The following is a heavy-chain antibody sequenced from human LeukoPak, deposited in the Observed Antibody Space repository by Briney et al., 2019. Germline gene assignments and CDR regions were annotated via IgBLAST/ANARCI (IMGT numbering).Heavy chain of an antibody. CDR1: GFTFSNYW. J-gene: IGHJ3*02. Sequence: GGSLRLSCAASGFTFSNYWMSWVRQAPGKGLEWVANIKQDGSEKYYVDSVKGRFTISRDNSKNTLYVQMNSLRGEDTAVYYCARERGTTGAFDIWGQGTMVTVSS. CDR3: ARERGTTGAFDI. D-gene: IGHD1-7*01. V-gene: IGHV3-7*01. CDR2: IKQDGSEK.